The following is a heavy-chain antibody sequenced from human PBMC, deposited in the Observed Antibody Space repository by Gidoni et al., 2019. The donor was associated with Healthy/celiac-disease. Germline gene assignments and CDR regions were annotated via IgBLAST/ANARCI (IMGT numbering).Heavy chain of an antibody. D-gene: IGHD6-19*01. Sequence: EVQLVESGGGLVQPGRSLRLSCAASGFTFDDYAMHWVRQAPGKGLEWVSGISWNSGSIGYADSVKGQFTISRDNAKNSLYLQMNSLRAEDTALYYCAKGLLDSSGWYEGFDYWGQGTLVTVSS. CDR1: GFTFDDYA. J-gene: IGHJ4*02. CDR2: ISWNSGSI. CDR3: AKGLLDSSGWYEGFDY. V-gene: IGHV3-9*01.